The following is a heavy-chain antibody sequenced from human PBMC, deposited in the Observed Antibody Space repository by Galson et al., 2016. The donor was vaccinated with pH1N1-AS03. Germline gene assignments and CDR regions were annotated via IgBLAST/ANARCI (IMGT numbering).Heavy chain of an antibody. CDR2: IYWDDAT. CDR3: ALPNSWGNAFEV. J-gene: IGHJ3*01. CDR1: GVSVPSSGLA. V-gene: IGHV2-5*02. D-gene: IGHD3-16*01. Sequence: PALVKPTQTLTLTCSLSGVSVPSSGLAVGWFRLPPGKALEWLALIYWDDATRLSPSLRNRLTITKDTSRNQAVLTVTNVDPLDTATYFCALPNSWGNAFEVWGPGTMVTIAS.